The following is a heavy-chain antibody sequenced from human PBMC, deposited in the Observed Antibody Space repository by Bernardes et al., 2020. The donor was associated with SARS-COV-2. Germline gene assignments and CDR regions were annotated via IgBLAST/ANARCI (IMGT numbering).Heavy chain of an antibody. CDR2: IYGDDKT. V-gene: IGHV3-66*02. D-gene: IGHD5-18*01. J-gene: IGHJ6*02. CDR1: GFTVSANY. Sequence: GGSLRLSCAASGFTVSANYMNWVRQAPGKGLEWVSVIYGDDKTHYADSVRGRFTISRVNSKNTLYLQMNSLRPEDTAVYYCARDVHVDTPTATHYFYYGMDAWGQGTTVTVSS. CDR3: ARDVHVDTPTATHYFYYGMDA.